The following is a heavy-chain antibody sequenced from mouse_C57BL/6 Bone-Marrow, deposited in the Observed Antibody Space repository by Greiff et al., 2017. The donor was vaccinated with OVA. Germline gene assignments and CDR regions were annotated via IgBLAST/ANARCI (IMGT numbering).Heavy chain of an antibody. CDR1: GYTFTSYW. D-gene: IGHD2-4*01. Sequence: QVQLQQPGAELVKPGASVKVSCKASGYTFTSYWMHWVKQRPGQGLEWIGRIHPSDSDTNYNQKFKGKATLNVDKSSSTAYMQLSSLTSEDSAVYYCAMYYDYYYYAMDYWGQGTSVTVSS. J-gene: IGHJ4*01. CDR3: AMYYDYYYYAMDY. V-gene: IGHV1-74*01. CDR2: IHPSDSDT.